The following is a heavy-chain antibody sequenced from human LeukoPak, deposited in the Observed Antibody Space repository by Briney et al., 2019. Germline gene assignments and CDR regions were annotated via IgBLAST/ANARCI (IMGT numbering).Heavy chain of an antibody. CDR2: IYWDDDK. Sequence: SGPTLLKPTQTLTLTCTFSGFSLSTNDVGVGWIRQPPGEALEWLALIYWDDDKRYSPSQKSRLTITKDTSKNQVVLTMGNMDPADTATYYCAFSKYSRSDFDSWGQGTLVTVSS. J-gene: IGHJ4*02. CDR1: GFSLSTNDVG. V-gene: IGHV2-5*02. D-gene: IGHD6-6*01. CDR3: AFSKYSRSDFDS.